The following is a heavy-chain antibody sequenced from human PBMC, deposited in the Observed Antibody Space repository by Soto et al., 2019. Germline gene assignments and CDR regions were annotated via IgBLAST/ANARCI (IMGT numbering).Heavy chain of an antibody. V-gene: IGHV3-15*01. CDR3: TTLYYYDSSGPVP. CDR2: IKSKTDGGTT. Sequence: EVQLVESGGGLVKPGGSLRLSCAASGFTFSNAWMSWVRQAPGKGLEWVGRIKSKTDGGTTDYAAPVKGRFTISRDDSKNTLYLQMNSLKTEDTAVYYCTTLYYYDSSGPVPWGQGPLVTVSS. D-gene: IGHD3-22*01. CDR1: GFTFSNAW. J-gene: IGHJ5*02.